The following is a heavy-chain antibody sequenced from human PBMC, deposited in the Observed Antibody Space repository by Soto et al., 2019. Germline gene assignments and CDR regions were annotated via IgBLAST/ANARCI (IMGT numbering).Heavy chain of an antibody. CDR1: GGFIISGYY. CDR3: ARDFCGGDCSDDYYDYAMDV. V-gene: IGHV4-61*10. Sequence: PSETLSLTCPVSGGFIISGYYWTWIRQSAGGRLEWIGRIYNSGSTSYNPSLRSRVTRSVDTSKNQFSLKVSSVTAADTAIYYCARDFCGGDCSDDYYDYAMDVWGQGTTVTGSS. CDR2: IYNSGST. D-gene: IGHD2-21*02. J-gene: IGHJ6*02.